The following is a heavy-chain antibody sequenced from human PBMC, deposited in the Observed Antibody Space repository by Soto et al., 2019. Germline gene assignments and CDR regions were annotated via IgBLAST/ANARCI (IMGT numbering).Heavy chain of an antibody. Sequence: GGSLRLSCAASGFTFDDYAMHWVRQAPGKGLEWVSGISWNSGSIGYADSVKGRFTISRDNAKNSLYLQMNSLRAEDTALYYCAKWPSAMVRGVTSEHYFDYWGQGTLVTVSS. V-gene: IGHV3-9*01. CDR1: GFTFDDYA. D-gene: IGHD3-10*01. J-gene: IGHJ4*02. CDR3: AKWPSAMVRGVTSEHYFDY. CDR2: ISWNSGSI.